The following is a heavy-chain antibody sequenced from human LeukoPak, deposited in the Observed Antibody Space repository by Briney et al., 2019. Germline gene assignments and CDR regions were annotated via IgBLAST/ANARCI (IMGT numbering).Heavy chain of an antibody. CDR1: GFTFNDYF. Sequence: GGSLRLSCAASGFTFNDYFMNWIRQAPGKGLEWVSYISSSGSSIHYADSVKGRFTISRDNAKNSLFLQMNSLRAEDTAVYYCVRASYYYDTSGSPRGWFDPWGQGTLVTVPS. J-gene: IGHJ5*02. V-gene: IGHV3-11*01. D-gene: IGHD3-22*01. CDR2: ISSSGSSI. CDR3: VRASYYYDTSGSPRGWFDP.